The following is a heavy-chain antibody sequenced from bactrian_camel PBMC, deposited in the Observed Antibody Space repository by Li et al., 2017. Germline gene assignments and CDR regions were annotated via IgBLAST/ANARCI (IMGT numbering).Heavy chain of an antibody. V-gene: IGHV3S63*01. D-gene: IGHD6*01. CDR1: GNTWLHYC. Sequence: HVQLVESGGGSVQAGGSLRLSCVASGNTWLHYCMGWFRQAPGKERWGVATIDTRTGATNYDDSMKGRFNISRDNVKNTMYLQMISLKPEDTASYYCAARLRVGSCSSFSEMSYWGKGTQVTVS. J-gene: IGHJ7*01. CDR2: IDTRTGAT.